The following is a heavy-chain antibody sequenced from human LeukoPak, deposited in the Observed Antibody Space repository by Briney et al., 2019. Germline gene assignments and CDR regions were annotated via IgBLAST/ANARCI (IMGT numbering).Heavy chain of an antibody. CDR1: GFNFGAYA. J-gene: IGHJ4*02. V-gene: IGHV3-30*03. CDR3: TLEYNNSGFDF. CDR2: IRYDGTKT. Sequence: GGSLRLSCDGSGFNFGAYAIFWVRQAPGKGLEWVAAIRYDGTKTYYVDSVKGRFTVSRDNFRNTATLEMASLTLADTGTYYCTLEYNNSGFDFWGQGTLVTVSP. D-gene: IGHD1-1*01.